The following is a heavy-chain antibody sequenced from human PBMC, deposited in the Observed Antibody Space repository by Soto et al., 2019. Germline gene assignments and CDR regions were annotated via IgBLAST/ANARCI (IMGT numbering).Heavy chain of an antibody. J-gene: IGHJ6*02. V-gene: IGHV1-8*01. CDR1: GYTFTSFH. CDR3: ARGGALWFGELSSLDV. CDR2: MNPNNGNT. Sequence: ASVKVSCKASGYTFTSFHINWVRQPTGQGLEWVGWMNPNNGNTGYAQKFQGRVTMTRNTSTRTAYLELSSLRSEDTAVYYCARGGALWFGELSSLDVWGQGTTVTVSS. D-gene: IGHD3-10*01.